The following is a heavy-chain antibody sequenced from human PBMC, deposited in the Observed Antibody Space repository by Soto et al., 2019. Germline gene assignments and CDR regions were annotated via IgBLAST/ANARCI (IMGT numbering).Heavy chain of an antibody. D-gene: IGHD2-21*02. CDR2: ISPGTGNT. CDR1: GFTFSSFA. Sequence: GGSLRLSCEASGFTFSSFAMTWVRQAPGKGLEWVSAISPGTGNTYYADSVKGRFTISRDNSKNTLYLQMNTVRAEDTAVYYCAKCVTHCYLQHWGQGTLVTVSS. J-gene: IGHJ1*01. CDR3: AKCVTHCYLQH. V-gene: IGHV3-23*01.